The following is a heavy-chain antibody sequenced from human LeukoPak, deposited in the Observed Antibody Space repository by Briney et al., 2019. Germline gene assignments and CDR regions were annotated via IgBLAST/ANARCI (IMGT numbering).Heavy chain of an antibody. Sequence: GSLRLSCAASGFTFSSYTMNWVRQAPGKGLEWVSSISSTSSYIYYADSVKGRFTISRDNAENSLFLQMNSLRDEDTAVYFCARDAVSSAWAFDIWGQGTMVTVSS. CDR3: ARDAVSSAWAFDI. V-gene: IGHV3-21*01. CDR1: GFTFSSYT. D-gene: IGHD6-6*01. CDR2: ISSTSSYI. J-gene: IGHJ3*02.